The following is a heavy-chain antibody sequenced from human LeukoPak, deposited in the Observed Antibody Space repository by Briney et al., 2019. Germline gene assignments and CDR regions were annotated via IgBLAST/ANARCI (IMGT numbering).Heavy chain of an antibody. J-gene: IGHJ4*02. D-gene: IGHD3-16*01. CDR1: GFTFSSYA. CDR3: AKATDYDHVWGTFFYYFDY. V-gene: IGHV3-23*01. Sequence: PGGSLRLSCGASGFTFSSYAMSWVRQAPGKGLEWVSGISGRGGSGGNTYYADSVKGRFTISRDNSKNTLYLHMNSLRAEDTALYYCAKATDYDHVWGTFFYYFDYWGQGTLVTVSS. CDR2: ISGRGGSGGNT.